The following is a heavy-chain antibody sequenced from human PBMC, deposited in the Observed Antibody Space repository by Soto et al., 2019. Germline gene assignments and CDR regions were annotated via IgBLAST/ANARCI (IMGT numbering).Heavy chain of an antibody. D-gene: IGHD3-9*01. Sequence: PGGSVRLSCAASGFTFSSYAMSWVRQAPGKGLEWVSAISGSGGSTYYADSVKGRFTISRDNSKNTLYLQMNSLRAEDTAVYYCAKRHYDILTGYFPFDYWGQGTLVTVSS. CDR3: AKRHYDILTGYFPFDY. J-gene: IGHJ4*02. V-gene: IGHV3-23*01. CDR2: ISGSGGST. CDR1: GFTFSSYA.